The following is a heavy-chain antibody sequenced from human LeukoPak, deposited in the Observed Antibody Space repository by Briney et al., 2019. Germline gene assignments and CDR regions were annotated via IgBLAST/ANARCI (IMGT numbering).Heavy chain of an antibody. Sequence: SGGSLRLSCAASGFTVSSNYMSWVRQAPGKGLEWVSVIYSGGSTYYADSVKGRFTISRDNSKNTLYLQMNSLRAEDTAVYYCARSRAAEWSSVGMDVWGQGTTVTVSS. J-gene: IGHJ6*02. CDR2: IYSGGST. CDR1: GFTVSSNY. D-gene: IGHD3-3*01. V-gene: IGHV3-66*02. CDR3: ARSRAAEWSSVGMDV.